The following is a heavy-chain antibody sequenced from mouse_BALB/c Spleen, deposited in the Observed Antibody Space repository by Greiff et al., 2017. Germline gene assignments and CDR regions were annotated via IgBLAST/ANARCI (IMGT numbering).Heavy chain of an antibody. Sequence: VQLQQSGAELVRPGALVKLSCKASGFNIKDYYMHWVKQRPEQGLAWIGWIDPENGNTIYDPKFQGKASITADTSSNTAYLQLSSLTSEDTAVYYCARRGGLSFDVWGAGTTVTVSS. V-gene: IGHV14-1*02. CDR1: GFNIKDYY. J-gene: IGHJ1*01. CDR3: ARRGGLSFDV. CDR2: IDPENGNT.